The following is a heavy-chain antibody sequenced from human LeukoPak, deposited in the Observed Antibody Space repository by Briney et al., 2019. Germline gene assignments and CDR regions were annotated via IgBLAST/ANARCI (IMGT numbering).Heavy chain of an antibody. CDR3: AKGLRGNYDY. D-gene: IGHD1-26*01. CDR1: GFTFNTYA. Sequence: GGFLRLSCAASGFTFNTYAMAWVRQAPEKGLEWVSSITDSGIGTYYADSVKGRFTISRDNSKNTLYLQMSSLRAEDTAVYYGAKGLRGNYDYWGQGTLVTVSS. J-gene: IGHJ4*02. V-gene: IGHV3-23*01. CDR2: ITDSGIGT.